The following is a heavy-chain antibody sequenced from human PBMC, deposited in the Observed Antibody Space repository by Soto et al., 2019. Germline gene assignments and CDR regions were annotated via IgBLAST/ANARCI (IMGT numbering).Heavy chain of an antibody. V-gene: IGHV3-23*01. CDR2: ISDNGGTT. CDR3: ETDPQKLIVYFYY. J-gene: IGHJ4*02. Sequence: PGGSLRLSCAPSEFTFSNYAMSWVRPAPGKGLEWVSSISDNGGTTYYADSVKGRFTISRANSKNTLYLQMNHLRAQGTAVYGCETDPQKLIVYFYYCGELSQVPVSS. D-gene: IGHD6-13*01. CDR1: EFTFSNYA.